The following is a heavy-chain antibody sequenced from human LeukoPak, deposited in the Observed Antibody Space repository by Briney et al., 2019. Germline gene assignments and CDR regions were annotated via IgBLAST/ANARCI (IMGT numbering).Heavy chain of an antibody. V-gene: IGHV3-11*01. CDR1: GFIFSNYW. CDR2: ISSLGSTI. D-gene: IGHD5-18*01. CDR3: ARDAGYRYGSDQ. J-gene: IGHJ4*02. Sequence: PGGSLRLSCAASGFIFSNYWMSWIRQAPGKGLEWVSYISSLGSTIYYADSVKGRFTISRDNAKNSLYLQMNSLRAEDTAVYYCARDAGYRYGSDQWGQGILVTVSS.